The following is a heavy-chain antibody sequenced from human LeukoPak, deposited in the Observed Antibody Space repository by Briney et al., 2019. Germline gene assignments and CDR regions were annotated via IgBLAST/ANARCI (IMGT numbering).Heavy chain of an antibody. CDR3: ARTVNYYGSGSYNPDY. J-gene: IGHJ4*02. Sequence: ASVKVSCKASGYTFTSYDINWVRQATGQGLEWMGWMNSNSGNTGYAQKFQGRVTMTRNTSISTAYMELSSLRSEDTAVYYCARTVNYYGSGSYNPDYWGQGTLVTVSS. CDR2: MNSNSGNT. V-gene: IGHV1-8*01. CDR1: GYTFTSYD. D-gene: IGHD3-10*01.